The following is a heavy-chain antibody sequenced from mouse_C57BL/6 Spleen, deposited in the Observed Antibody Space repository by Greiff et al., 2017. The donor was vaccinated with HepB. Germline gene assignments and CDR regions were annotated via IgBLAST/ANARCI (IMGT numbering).Heavy chain of an antibody. CDR3: ARPNLLLRSYAMDY. D-gene: IGHD1-1*01. Sequence: VHVKQSGPELVKPGASVKISCKASGYSFTDYNMNWVKQSNGKSLEWIGVINPNYGTTSYNQKFKGKATLTVDQSSSTAYMQLNSLTSEDSAVYYCARPNLLLRSYAMDYWGQGTSVTVSS. CDR2: INPNYGTT. J-gene: IGHJ4*01. CDR1: GYSFTDYN. V-gene: IGHV1-39*01.